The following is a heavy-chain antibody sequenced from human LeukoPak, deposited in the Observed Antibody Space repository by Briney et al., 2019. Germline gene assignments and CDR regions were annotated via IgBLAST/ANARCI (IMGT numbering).Heavy chain of an antibody. CDR1: GFTFSTYA. J-gene: IGHJ4*02. D-gene: IGHD3-22*01. CDR2: ISGSGDST. CDR3: AKSYDSSGYFLSYFDY. Sequence: GGSLRLSCAASGFTFSTYAVNWVRQAPGKGLEWVSTISGSGDSTYYADSVKGRFTISRDNSKNTLYLQMNSLRAEDTAVYYCAKSYDSSGYFLSYFDYWGQGPLVTASS. V-gene: IGHV3-23*01.